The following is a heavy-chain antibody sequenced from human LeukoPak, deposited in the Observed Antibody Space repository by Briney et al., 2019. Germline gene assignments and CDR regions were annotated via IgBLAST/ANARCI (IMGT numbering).Heavy chain of an antibody. V-gene: IGHV1-2*02. J-gene: IGHJ4*02. CDR1: GYTFTGYY. CDR3: ARDQLVTAAGGGLDY. D-gene: IGHD2-2*01. CDR2: IYPNSGGT. Sequence: ASVKVSCKASGYTFTGYYMHWVRQAPGQGLGWMGWIYPNSGGTNYAQKFQGRVTMTRDTSISTAYMELSRLRADDTAVYYCARDQLVTAAGGGLDYWGQGTLVTVSS.